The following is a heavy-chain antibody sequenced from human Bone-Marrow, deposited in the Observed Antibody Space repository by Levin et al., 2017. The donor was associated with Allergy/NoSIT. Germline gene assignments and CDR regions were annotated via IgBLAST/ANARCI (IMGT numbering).Heavy chain of an antibody. D-gene: IGHD3/OR15-3a*01. CDR2: LNPHSGGT. J-gene: IGHJ6*02. V-gene: IGHV1-2*02. CDR3: VRDRTGADGMDV. Sequence: ASVKVSCKASGYTFTDYFIHWMRQAPGQGPEWLGWLNPHSGGTNYGKVFQGRVTMTRDPSIDPAHMVLSNLPSDDTAGYFCVRDRTGADGMDVWGRGTTVIVSS. CDR1: GYTFTDYF.